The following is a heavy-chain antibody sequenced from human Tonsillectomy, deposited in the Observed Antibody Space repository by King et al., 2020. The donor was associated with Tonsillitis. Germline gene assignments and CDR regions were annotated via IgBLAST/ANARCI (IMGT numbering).Heavy chain of an antibody. V-gene: IGHV5-51*01. CDR3: ARLYYDFWSAYYPLVFDY. Sequence: VQLVESGAEVKKPGESLKISCKGSGYSFTSYSIGWVRQMPGKGLEWMGIIYPGDSHTRYSTSFQGKVTISADKSSSTAYLQWSSLKASDTAKYYCARLYYDFWSAYYPLVFDYWGQGTLVSVSS. D-gene: IGHD3-3*01. J-gene: IGHJ4*02. CDR2: IYPGDSHT. CDR1: GYSFTSYS.